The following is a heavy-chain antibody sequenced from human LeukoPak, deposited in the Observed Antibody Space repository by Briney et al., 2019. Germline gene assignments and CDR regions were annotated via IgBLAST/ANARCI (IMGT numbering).Heavy chain of an antibody. CDR1: GGPFSRYY. D-gene: IGHD3-9*01. J-gene: IGHJ4*02. V-gene: IGHV4-59*01. CDR3: ARSDYDLLTGYSAVYFDF. Sequence: PSETLSLTCTVSGGPFSRYYWGWIRQPPGKGLEWNGYIYYSGSTNYNPSLKSRITMSMDRSKKQFSLRLSSVTAADTAVYYCARSDYDLLTGYSAVYFDFWGQGALVTVSS. CDR2: IYYSGST.